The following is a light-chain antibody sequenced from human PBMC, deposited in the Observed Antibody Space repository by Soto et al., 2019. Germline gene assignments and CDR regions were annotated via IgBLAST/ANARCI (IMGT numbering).Light chain of an antibody. Sequence: EIVLTQSPATLSLSPGERATLSCRASQSVSSYLAWYQQKPGQAPRLLIYDASNRATGIPVRFSGSGSGTECTLTTSGQEHEDLALNYSQQRSNWPPTWTFGQGTKVEIK. J-gene: IGKJ1*01. V-gene: IGKV3-11*01. CDR2: DAS. CDR3: QQRSNWPPTWT. CDR1: QSVSSY.